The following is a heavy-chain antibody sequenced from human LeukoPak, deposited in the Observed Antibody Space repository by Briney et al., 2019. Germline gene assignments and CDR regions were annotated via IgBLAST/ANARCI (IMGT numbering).Heavy chain of an antibody. CDR2: IKQDGSDT. D-gene: IGHD2-21*02. CDR3: AREYVNCGGDCYPGRTDY. V-gene: IGHV3-7*01. Sequence: PGGSLRLSCAASEFNFSAYWMSWVRQAPGKGLEWVANIKQDGSDTYYVDSVKGRFTISRDNAKNSLYLQMNSLRAEDSAVYYCAREYVNCGGDCYPGRTDYWGQGTLVTVSS. J-gene: IGHJ4*02. CDR1: EFNFSAYW.